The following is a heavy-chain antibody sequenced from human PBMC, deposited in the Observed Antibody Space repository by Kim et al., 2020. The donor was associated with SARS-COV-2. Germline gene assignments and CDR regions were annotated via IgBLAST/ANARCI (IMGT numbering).Heavy chain of an antibody. CDR1: GFTFSSYA. CDR2: ISGSGGST. CDR3: ASPFPPSGYYSYFQH. V-gene: IGHV3-23*01. J-gene: IGHJ1*01. Sequence: GGSLRLSCAASGFTFSSYAMSWVRQAPGKGLEWVSAISGSGGSTYYADSVKGRFTISRDNSKNTLYLQMNSLRAEDTAVYYCASPFPPSGYYSYFQHWGQGTLVTVSS. D-gene: IGHD3-3*01.